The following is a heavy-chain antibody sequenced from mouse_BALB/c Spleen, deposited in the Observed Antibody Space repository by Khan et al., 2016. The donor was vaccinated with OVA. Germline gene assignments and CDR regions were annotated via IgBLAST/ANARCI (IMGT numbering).Heavy chain of an antibody. D-gene: IGHD2-3*01. J-gene: IGHJ2*01. CDR1: GYSITTDYA. V-gene: IGHV3-2*02. CDR3: ARVDGGDFDY. Sequence: QLEELGPGLVKPSQSLSLTCTVTGYSITTDYAWNWIRQFPGNKLEWMGFISYSGNTKYNPSLKSRISITRDTSKNQFFLQLKSVTTEDTARYYCARVDGGDFDYWGQGTTLTVSS. CDR2: ISYSGNT.